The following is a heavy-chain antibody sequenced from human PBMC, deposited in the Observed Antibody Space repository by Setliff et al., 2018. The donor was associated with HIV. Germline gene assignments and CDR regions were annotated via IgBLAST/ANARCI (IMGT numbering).Heavy chain of an antibody. D-gene: IGHD1-26*01. Sequence: GASVKVSCKASVHTFASYGIGWLRQATGQGLEWMGWMSPNSGNTGYAQKFQGRVTMTRNTSISTAYMELSSLRSEDTAVYYCAKDRGRGNWLDPWGQGTLVTVSS. CDR3: AKDRGRGNWLDP. J-gene: IGHJ5*02. CDR2: MSPNSGNT. V-gene: IGHV1-8*02. CDR1: VHTFASYG.